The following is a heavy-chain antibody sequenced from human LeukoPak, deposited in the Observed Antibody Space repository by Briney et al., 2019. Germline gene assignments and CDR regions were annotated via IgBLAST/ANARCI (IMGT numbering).Heavy chain of an antibody. V-gene: IGHV4-61*02. CDR1: GGSISSGSYY. Sequence: PSQTLSLTCTVSGGSISSGSYYWSWIRQPAGKGLEWIGRIYTSGSTNYNPSLKSRVTISVDTSKNQFSLKLSSVTAADTAVYYGAREVSAIDYWGQGTLVTVSS. D-gene: IGHD1-14*01. CDR2: IYTSGST. CDR3: AREVSAIDY. J-gene: IGHJ4*02.